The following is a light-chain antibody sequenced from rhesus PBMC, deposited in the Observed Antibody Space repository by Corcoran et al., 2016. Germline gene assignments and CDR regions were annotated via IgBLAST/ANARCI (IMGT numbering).Light chain of an antibody. CDR1: QSVSRS. V-gene: IGKV3-42*03. J-gene: IGKJ4*01. Sequence: EIVLTQSPATLSLSPGDRATLSCRASQSVSRSLAWYQQKPGQAPRLLISGGSTRATGIPGRFSGSGSGTDLSLTIDSLEPEDFAVYYCQQYTTWITFGGGTKVEIK. CDR3: QQYTTWIT. CDR2: GGS.